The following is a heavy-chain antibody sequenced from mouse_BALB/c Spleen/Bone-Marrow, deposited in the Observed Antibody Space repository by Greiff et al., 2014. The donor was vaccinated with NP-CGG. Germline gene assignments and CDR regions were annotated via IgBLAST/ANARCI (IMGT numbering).Heavy chain of an antibody. D-gene: IGHD6-2*01. CDR3: ARVEGLYYGMDY. J-gene: IGHJ4*01. Sequence: EVQLQQSGAELVKPGASVKLSCTASGFNIKDTYIHWVKQRPEQGLEWIGRIYPANGNSKNDPKFQGKATITADPSSNTAYLQLSTLTSEDSAVYYCARVEGLYYGMDYWGQGTSVTVSS. CDR1: GFNIKDTY. CDR2: IYPANGNS. V-gene: IGHV14-3*02.